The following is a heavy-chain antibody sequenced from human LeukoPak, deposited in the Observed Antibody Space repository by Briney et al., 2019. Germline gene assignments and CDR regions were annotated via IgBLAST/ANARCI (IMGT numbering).Heavy chain of an antibody. D-gene: IGHD6-19*01. V-gene: IGHV3-21*01. J-gene: IGHJ5*02. CDR1: GFTFSSYN. Sequence: GRSLRLSCAASGFTFSSYNMNWVRQAPGKGLEWVSSISSSSSYIYYADSVKGRFTISRDNAKNLLYLLMNSLRAEDTAVYYCASYLFGSGWYGFDPWGQGTLVTVSS. CDR3: ASYLFGSGWYGFDP. CDR2: ISSSSSYI.